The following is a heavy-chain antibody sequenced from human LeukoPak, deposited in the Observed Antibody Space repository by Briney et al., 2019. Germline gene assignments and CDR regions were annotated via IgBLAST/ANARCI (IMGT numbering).Heavy chain of an antibody. V-gene: IGHV3-21*01. Sequence: GGSLRLSCAASGFTFSSYAMGWVRQAPGKGLEWVSSISSSSYIYYADSVKGRFTISRDNAKNSLYLQMNSLRAEDTAVYYCAKAVYGFDAFDIWGQGTMVTVSS. CDR3: AKAVYGFDAFDI. CDR1: GFTFSSYA. CDR2: ISSSSYI. J-gene: IGHJ3*02. D-gene: IGHD4-17*01.